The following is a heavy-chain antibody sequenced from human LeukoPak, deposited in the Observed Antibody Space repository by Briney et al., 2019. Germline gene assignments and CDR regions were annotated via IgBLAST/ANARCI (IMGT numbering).Heavy chain of an antibody. J-gene: IGHJ3*02. D-gene: IGHD2-15*01. CDR3: ARDRVVGLGIDNAFDI. CDR1: GGTFSSYA. V-gene: IGHV1-69*01. CDR2: IIPVFGTA. Sequence: ASVKVSCKASGGTFSSYAISWVRQAPGQGLEWMGGIIPVFGTANYAQKFQGRVTITADESTSTAYMELSSLRSEDTAVYYCARDRVVGLGIDNAFDIWGHGTMVTVSP.